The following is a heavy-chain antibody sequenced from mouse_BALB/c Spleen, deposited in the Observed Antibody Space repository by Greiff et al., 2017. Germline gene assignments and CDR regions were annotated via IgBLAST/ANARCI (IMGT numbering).Heavy chain of an antibody. J-gene: IGHJ1*01. D-gene: IGHD1-1*01. V-gene: IGHV1-69*02. CDR2: IYPSDSYT. CDR1: GYTFTSYW. Sequence: QVQLQQPGAELVRPGASVKLSCKASGYTFTSYWINWVKQRPGQGLEWIGNIYPSDSYTNYNQKFKDKATLTVDKSSSTAYMQLSSPTSEDSAVYYCTRAVYYGSSWYFDVWGAGTTVTVSS. CDR3: TRAVYYGSSWYFDV.